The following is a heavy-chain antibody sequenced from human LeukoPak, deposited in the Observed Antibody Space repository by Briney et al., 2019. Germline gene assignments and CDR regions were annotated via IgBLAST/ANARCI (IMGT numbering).Heavy chain of an antibody. CDR1: GYTFTSYD. D-gene: IGHD6-6*01. Sequence: ASVKVSCKASGYTFTSYDTNWVRQATGQGLEWMGWMNPNSGNTGYAQKFQGRVTMTRNTSISTAYMELSSLRSEDTAVYYCARLYSSSSQLNLYYYYYMDVWGKGTTVTVSS. CDR2: MNPNSGNT. CDR3: ARLYSSSSQLNLYYYYYMDV. V-gene: IGHV1-8*01. J-gene: IGHJ6*03.